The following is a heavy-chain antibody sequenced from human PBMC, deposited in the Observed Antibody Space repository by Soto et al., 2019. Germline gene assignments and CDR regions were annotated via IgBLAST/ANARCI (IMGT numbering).Heavy chain of an antibody. CDR3: ARGIHSSGWYVTNDY. Sequence: SETLSRTCTVSGGSISSGDYYWRWIRQPPGKGLEWIGYIYYSGSTYYNPSLKSRVTISVDTSKNQFSLKLSSVTAADTAVYYCARGIHSSGWYVTNDYWGQGTQVTVSS. J-gene: IGHJ4*02. D-gene: IGHD6-19*01. CDR1: GGSISSGDYY. V-gene: IGHV4-30-4*02. CDR2: IYYSGST.